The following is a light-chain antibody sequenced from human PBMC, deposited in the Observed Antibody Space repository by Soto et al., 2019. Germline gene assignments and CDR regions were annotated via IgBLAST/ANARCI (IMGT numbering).Light chain of an antibody. J-gene: IGKJ3*01. CDR2: AAS. Sequence: AIRLTQSPSSLSASTGDRVTITCRASQGISSYLAWYQQKPGKAPKILIYAASTLQSEVPSRFSGSGSGTDFTLTISCLQSEDVATDYCQQYYSYAFTFGPGTKVDI. CDR1: QGISSY. CDR3: QQYYSYAFT. V-gene: IGKV1-8*01.